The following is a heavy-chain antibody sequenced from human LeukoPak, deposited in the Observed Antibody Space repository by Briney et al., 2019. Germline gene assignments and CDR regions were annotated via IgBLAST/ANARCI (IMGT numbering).Heavy chain of an antibody. CDR2: IYYSGST. CDR3: ARQHPGAY. CDR1: GGSISSSSYY. V-gene: IGHV4-39*01. D-gene: IGHD3-10*01. J-gene: IGHJ4*02. Sequence: SETLSLTCTVSGGSISSSSYYWGWIRQPPGKGLEWIGTIYYSGSTYYNASLKSRVTISGDTSKKQFSLKLSSVTAADTAVYYCARQHPGAYWGQGTLVTVSS.